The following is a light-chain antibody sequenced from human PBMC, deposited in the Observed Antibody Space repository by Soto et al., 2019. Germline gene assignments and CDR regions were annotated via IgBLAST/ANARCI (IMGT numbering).Light chain of an antibody. CDR3: HQRQYWTPIT. CDR2: DAS. Sequence: EKGSLACTTSLSVSVYLDWYQQKPGQAPRLLISDASNRATGIPARFSGSGSGTDFTLTISSLEPEDFAVYYCHQRQYWTPITFGQGRLLEVK. V-gene: IGKV3-11*01. CDR1: LSVSVY. J-gene: IGKJ5*01.